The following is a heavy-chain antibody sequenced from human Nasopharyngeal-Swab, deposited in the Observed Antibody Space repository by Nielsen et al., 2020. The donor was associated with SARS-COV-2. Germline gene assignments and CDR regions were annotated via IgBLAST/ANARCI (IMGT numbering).Heavy chain of an antibody. D-gene: IGHD4-17*01. Sequence: GESLKISCAASGFTFSSHGMHWVRQAPGKGLEWVAVMWYDGSNKYYADPVKGRFTISRDKSKNTLYLQMNSLRAEDTAVYYCARGTYGDYDVYYFDYWGQGTLVTVSS. CDR2: MWYDGSNK. V-gene: IGHV3-33*08. CDR3: ARGTYGDYDVYYFDY. J-gene: IGHJ4*02. CDR1: GFTFSSHG.